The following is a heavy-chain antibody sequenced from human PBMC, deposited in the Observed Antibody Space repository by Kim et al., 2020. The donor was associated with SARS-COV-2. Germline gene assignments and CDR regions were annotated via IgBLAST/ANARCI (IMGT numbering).Heavy chain of an antibody. V-gene: IGHV3-30*02. J-gene: IGHJ6*03. D-gene: IGHD6-19*01. CDR3: AKGPDSGYYFYYYMDV. Sequence: VKGRFTISRDNSKNTLYLQMNSLRAEDTAVYYCAKGPDSGYYFYYYMDVWGKGTTVTVSS.